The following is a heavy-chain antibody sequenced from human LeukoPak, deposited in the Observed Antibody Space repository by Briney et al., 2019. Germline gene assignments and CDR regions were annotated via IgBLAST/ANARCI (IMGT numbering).Heavy chain of an antibody. J-gene: IGHJ5*02. Sequence: GGSLRLSCAASGFTFDDYGMSWVRQAPGKGLEWVSGINWNGGSTGYADSVKGRFTISRDNAKNSLYLQMNSLRAEDTALYYCAKAEYYDSSGYYGSWFDPWGQGTLVTVSS. CDR3: AKAEYYDSSGYYGSWFDP. D-gene: IGHD3-22*01. CDR1: GFTFDDYG. V-gene: IGHV3-20*04. CDR2: INWNGGST.